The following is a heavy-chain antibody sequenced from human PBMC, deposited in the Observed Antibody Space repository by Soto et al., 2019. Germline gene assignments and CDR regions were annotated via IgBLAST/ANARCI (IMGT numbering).Heavy chain of an antibody. CDR2: INPNSGGT. Sequence: GASVKVSCKASGYTFTGYYMHWVRQAPGQGLEWMGWINPNSGGTNYAQKFQGWVAMTRDTSISTAYMELSRLRSDDTAVYYCARAGSGEDVVVVAATRFDYWGQGTLVTVSS. D-gene: IGHD2-15*01. CDR1: GYTFTGYY. CDR3: ARAGSGEDVVVVAATRFDY. J-gene: IGHJ4*02. V-gene: IGHV1-2*04.